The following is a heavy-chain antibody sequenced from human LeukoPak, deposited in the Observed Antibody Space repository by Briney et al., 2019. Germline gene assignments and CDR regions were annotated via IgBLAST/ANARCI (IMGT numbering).Heavy chain of an antibody. CDR1: GFTFSSYS. D-gene: IGHD3-16*01. V-gene: IGHV3-48*04. CDR2: ISSSSSTI. J-gene: IGHJ6*02. Sequence: GGSLRLSCVVSGFTFSSYSMNWVRQAPGKGLEWVSYISSSSSTIDYADSVKGRFTISRDNAKNSLYLQMSNLRAEDTAVYFCARGGGLDVWGQGATVTVSS. CDR3: ARGGGLDV.